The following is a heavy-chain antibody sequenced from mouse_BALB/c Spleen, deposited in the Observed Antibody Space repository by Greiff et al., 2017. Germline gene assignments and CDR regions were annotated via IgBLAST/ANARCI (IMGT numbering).Heavy chain of an antibody. J-gene: IGHJ2*01. CDR2: ISSGGST. CDR1: GFTFSSYA. CDR3: ARGITTDY. Sequence: EVQLVESGGGLVKPGGSLKLSCAASGFTFSSYAMSWVRQTPEKRLEWVASISSGGSTYYPDSVKGRFTISRDNARNILHLQMSSLRSEDTAMYYCARGITTDYWGQGTTLTVSS. D-gene: IGHD2-4*01. V-gene: IGHV5-6-5*01.